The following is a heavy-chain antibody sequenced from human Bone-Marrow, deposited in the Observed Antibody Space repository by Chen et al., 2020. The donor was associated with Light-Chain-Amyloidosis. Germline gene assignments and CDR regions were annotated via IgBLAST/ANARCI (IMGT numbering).Heavy chain of an antibody. CDR3: AKDQKYGEAAYFYYYGMDV. V-gene: IGHV3-30*18. CDR2: IGYDGNKT. J-gene: IGHJ6*02. D-gene: IGHD2-21*01. Sequence: QVQLVESGGGVVQPGRSLRLSCEASGFTFSYHGMHWVRQAPGKGLEWVAVIGYDGNKTYYADSVKGRFTTSRDNSKNTLYLQMNSLRPEDTAVYYCAKDQKYGEAAYFYYYGMDVWGQGTTVTVSS. CDR1: GFTFSYHG.